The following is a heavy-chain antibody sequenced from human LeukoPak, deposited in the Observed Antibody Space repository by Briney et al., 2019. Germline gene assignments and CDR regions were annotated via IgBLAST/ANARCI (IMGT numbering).Heavy chain of an antibody. CDR3: ARDPSFPIVVVPAAMSQSPGAFDI. CDR1: GYTFTGYY. D-gene: IGHD2-2*01. Sequence: EASVKVSYKASGYTFTGYYMHWVRQAPGQGLEWMGWINPNSGGTNYAQKFQGRVTMTRDTSISTAYMELSRLRSDDTAVYYCARDPSFPIVVVPAAMSQSPGAFDIWGQGTMVTVSS. V-gene: IGHV1-2*02. CDR2: INPNSGGT. J-gene: IGHJ3*02.